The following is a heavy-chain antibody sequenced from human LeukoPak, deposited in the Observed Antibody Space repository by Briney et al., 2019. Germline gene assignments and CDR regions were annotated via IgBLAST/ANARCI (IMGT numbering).Heavy chain of an antibody. V-gene: IGHV1-18*01. D-gene: IGHD6-19*01. Sequence: GASVKVSCKGSGYTFDRYGVSWVRQAPGQGLEWMGWISTYNGNTIYALKIQGRVTMTTDTSTNTVYMELRSLRFDDTAVYYCAGERGEEYSSGWYKTNYFYNWGQGIRVTVSS. CDR2: ISTYNGNT. J-gene: IGHJ4*02. CDR3: AGERGEEYSSGWYKTNYFYN. CDR1: GYTFDRYG.